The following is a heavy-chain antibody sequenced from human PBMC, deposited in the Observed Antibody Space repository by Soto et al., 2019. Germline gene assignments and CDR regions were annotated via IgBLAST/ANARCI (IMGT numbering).Heavy chain of an antibody. CDR1: GFTFSNYD. Sequence: QPGGSLRLSCAASGFTFSNYDMSWVRQAPGKGLEWVSTISGSGGGTYYADSVKGRFTISRDNSKNTLSLQMNSLRSEDTAVYYCATGWSGAITDKLWAFDIWGQGTMVTVSS. V-gene: IGHV3-23*01. CDR2: ISGSGGGT. CDR3: ATGWSGAITDKLWAFDI. J-gene: IGHJ3*02. D-gene: IGHD1-26*01.